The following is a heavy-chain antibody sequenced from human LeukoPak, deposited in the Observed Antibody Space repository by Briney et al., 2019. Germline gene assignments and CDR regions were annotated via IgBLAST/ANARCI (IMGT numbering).Heavy chain of an antibody. Sequence: SVKVSCKASGGTFSSYAISWVRQAPGQGLEWMGGIIPIFGTSNYAQKFQGRVTITADKSTSTAYMELISLISEDTAVYYCARGGFGELLDYWGQGTLVTVSS. V-gene: IGHV1-69*06. D-gene: IGHD3-10*01. CDR3: ARGGFGELLDY. CDR1: GGTFSSYA. CDR2: IIPIFGTS. J-gene: IGHJ4*02.